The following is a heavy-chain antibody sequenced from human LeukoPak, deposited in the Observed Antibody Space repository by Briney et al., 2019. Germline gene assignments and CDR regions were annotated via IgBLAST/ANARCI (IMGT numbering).Heavy chain of an antibody. CDR1: GGSISSYS. V-gene: IGHV4-59*01. CDR3: ARDSGTTGEVKFDP. J-gene: IGHJ5*02. Sequence: SETLSLTCTVSGGSISSYSWSWLRQPPRKGLEWIGNIYYNGSTKYNSSLKSRLTISVDTSKNQFSLKLSSMTAADTAVYYCARDSGTTGEVKFDPWGQGTLVTVSS. D-gene: IGHD3-10*01. CDR2: IYYNGST.